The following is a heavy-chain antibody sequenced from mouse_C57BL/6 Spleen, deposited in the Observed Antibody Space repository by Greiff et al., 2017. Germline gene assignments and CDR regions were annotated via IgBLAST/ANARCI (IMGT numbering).Heavy chain of an antibody. CDR1: GYSFTSYY. Sequence: QVQLKQSGPELVKPGASVKISCKASGYSFTSYYIHWVKQRPGQGLEWIGWIYPGSGNTKYNEKFKGKATLTADTSSSTAYMQLSSLTSEDSAVYYCARDLTTVVARYFDVWGTGTTVTVSS. CDR2: IYPGSGNT. D-gene: IGHD1-1*01. CDR3: ARDLTTVVARYFDV. V-gene: IGHV1-66*01. J-gene: IGHJ1*03.